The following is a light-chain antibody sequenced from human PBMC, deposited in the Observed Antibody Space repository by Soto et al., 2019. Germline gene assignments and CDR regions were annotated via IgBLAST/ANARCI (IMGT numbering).Light chain of an antibody. J-gene: IGLJ3*02. Sequence: QSALTQPASVSGSPGQSISISCTGNRSDFESYNFVSWYQQYPGKAPKLIIYGGTQRPLGVSDRFSGSRFGNTASLTISGLQAEDEAEYYCCSYGGGMSWVFGGGTKLTVL. V-gene: IGLV2-23*01. CDR1: RSDFESYNF. CDR2: GGT. CDR3: CSYGGGMSWV.